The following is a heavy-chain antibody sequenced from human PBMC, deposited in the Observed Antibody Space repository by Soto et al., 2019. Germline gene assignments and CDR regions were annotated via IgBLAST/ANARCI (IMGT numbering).Heavy chain of an antibody. Sequence: GGSLRLSCAASGFTFSSYSMNWVRQAPGKGLEWVSYISSSSSTIYYADSVKGRFTISRDNAKNPLYLQMNSLRAEDTAVYYCARDRKVTSYYYYMDVWGKGTTVTVSS. CDR2: ISSSSSTI. J-gene: IGHJ6*03. CDR1: GFTFSSYS. CDR3: ARDRKVTSYYYYMDV. V-gene: IGHV3-48*01. D-gene: IGHD4-17*01.